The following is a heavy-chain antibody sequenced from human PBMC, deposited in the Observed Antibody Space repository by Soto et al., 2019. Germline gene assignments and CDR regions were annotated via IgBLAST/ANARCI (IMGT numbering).Heavy chain of an antibody. J-gene: IGHJ6*02. CDR1: GDSVSSNSAA. D-gene: IGHD2-15*01. Sequence: SQTLSLTCAISGDSVSSNSAAWNWIRQSPSRGLEWLGRTYYRSKWYNDYAVSVKSRITINPDTSKNQFSLQLNSVTPEDTAVYYCAIVLRQIVVVVAGGPYYYGMDVWGQGTTVTVSS. CDR3: AIVLRQIVVVVAGGPYYYGMDV. CDR2: TYYRSKWYN. V-gene: IGHV6-1*01.